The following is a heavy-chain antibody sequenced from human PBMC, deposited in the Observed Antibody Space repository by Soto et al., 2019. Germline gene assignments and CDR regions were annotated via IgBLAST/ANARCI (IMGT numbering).Heavy chain of an antibody. V-gene: IGHV3-23*01. Sequence: GGSLSLSCAASGFTFSSYSMSWVRQAPGKGLEWVSIISGSGGSTYYADSVKGRFTISRDNSKNTLYLQMNSLRAEDTAVYYCASRSSGWYFVYWGQGTLVTVSS. CDR3: ASRSSGWYFVY. CDR2: ISGSGGST. CDR1: GFTFSSYS. J-gene: IGHJ4*02. D-gene: IGHD6-19*01.